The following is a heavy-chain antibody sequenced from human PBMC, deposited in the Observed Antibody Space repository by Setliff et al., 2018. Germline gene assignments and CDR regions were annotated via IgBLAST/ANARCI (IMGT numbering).Heavy chain of an antibody. Sequence: GGSLRLSCTASGFTFGDYAMSWVRQAPGKGLEXXXXXXSXAYGGTTEXXASVKGRFTISRDDSKSIAYLQMNSLKTEDTAVYYCTGVGATSFDYWGQGTLVTVSS. CDR2: XXSXAYGGTT. CDR1: GFTFGDYA. CDR3: TGVGATSFDY. J-gene: IGHJ4*02. D-gene: IGHD1-26*01. V-gene: IGHV3-49*04.